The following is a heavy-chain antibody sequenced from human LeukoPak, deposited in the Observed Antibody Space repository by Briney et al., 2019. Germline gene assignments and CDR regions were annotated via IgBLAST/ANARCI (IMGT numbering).Heavy chain of an antibody. CDR3: AKDSTYSGYVLSLSYFDY. CDR2: IRYDGSNK. D-gene: IGHD5-12*01. J-gene: IGHJ4*02. V-gene: IGHV3-30*02. CDR1: GFTFSSYG. Sequence: GSLRLSCAASGFTFSSYGMHWVRQAPGKGLEWVALIRYDGSNKYYADSVKGRFTISRDNSKNTLYLQMNSLRAEDTAVYYCAKDSTYSGYVLSLSYFDYWGQGTLVTVSS.